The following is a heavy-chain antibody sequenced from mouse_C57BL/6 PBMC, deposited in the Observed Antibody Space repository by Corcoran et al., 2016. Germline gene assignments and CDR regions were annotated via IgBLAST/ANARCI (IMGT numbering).Heavy chain of an antibody. CDR2: INTYSGVP. J-gene: IGHJ2*01. V-gene: IGHV9-3*01. D-gene: IGHD2-4*01. Sequence: QIQLVQSGPELKKPGETVKISCKASGYTFTTYGMSWVKQAPGKGLKWMGWINTYSGVPTYADDFKGRFAFSLETSASTAYLQINNLKNEDTATYFCARFDDYGLDDWGQGTTLTVSS. CDR3: ARFDDYGLDD. CDR1: GYTFTTYG.